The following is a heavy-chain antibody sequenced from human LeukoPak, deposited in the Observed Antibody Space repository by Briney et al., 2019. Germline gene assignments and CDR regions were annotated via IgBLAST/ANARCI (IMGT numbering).Heavy chain of an antibody. CDR2: IYHSGST. CDR1: GGSISSGGYS. V-gene: IGHV4-30-2*01. Sequence: PSETLSLTCAVSGGSISSGGYSWSWIRQPPGKGLEWIGYIYHSGSTYYNPSLKSRVTISVDTSKNQFSLKLSSVTAADTAVYYCARARHYDFWSGYYTEWFDPWGQGTLVTVSS. J-gene: IGHJ5*02. CDR3: ARARHYDFWSGYYTEWFDP. D-gene: IGHD3-3*01.